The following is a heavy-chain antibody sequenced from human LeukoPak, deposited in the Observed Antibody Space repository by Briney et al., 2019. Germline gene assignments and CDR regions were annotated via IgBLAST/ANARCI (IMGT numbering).Heavy chain of an antibody. J-gene: IGHJ4*02. CDR1: GGSFSGYY. CDR2: INHSGST. Sequence: SETLSLTCAVYGGSFSGYYWSWIRQPPGKGLEWIGEINHSGSTNYNPSLKSRVTISVDKSKNQFSPKLSSVTAADTAVYYCARRPVGATSIGFDYWGQGTLVTVSS. D-gene: IGHD1-26*01. CDR3: ARRPVGATSIGFDY. V-gene: IGHV4-34*01.